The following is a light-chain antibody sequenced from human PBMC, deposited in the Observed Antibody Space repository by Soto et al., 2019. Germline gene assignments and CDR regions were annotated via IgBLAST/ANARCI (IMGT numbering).Light chain of an antibody. CDR2: DVS. V-gene: IGLV2-14*01. Sequence: QSVLTQPASVSGSPGQSITISCTGTSSDVGGYNYVSWYQQHPGKAPKLMIYDVSNRPSGVSNRFSGSKSGNTASLTISWLQAEDEADYYCSSYTSSYVVFGGGTKLTVL. CDR1: SSDVGGYNY. J-gene: IGLJ2*01. CDR3: SSYTSSYVV.